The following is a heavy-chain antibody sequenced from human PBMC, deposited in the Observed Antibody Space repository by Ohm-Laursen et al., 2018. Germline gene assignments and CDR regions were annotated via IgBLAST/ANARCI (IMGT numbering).Heavy chain of an antibody. J-gene: IGHJ6*02. CDR1: GFSVSTSGVG. CDR2: IYWNDDE. CDR3: AHFTIFGGGPYYYYGMDV. V-gene: IGHV2-5*01. Sequence: TQTLMLTGTFSGFSVSTSGVGVGWIRQPPGKALEWLALIYWNDDERYRPSLKTRLTITKDTSKNQVVLTMANMDPVDTATYYCAHFTIFGGGPYYYYGMDVWGQGTTVTVSS. D-gene: IGHD3-3*01.